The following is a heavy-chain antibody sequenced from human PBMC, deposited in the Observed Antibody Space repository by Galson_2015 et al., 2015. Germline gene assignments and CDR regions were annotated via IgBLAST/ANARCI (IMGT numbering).Heavy chain of an antibody. D-gene: IGHD2-2*01. Sequence: TLSLTCAVSGGSISSSNWWSWVRQPPGKGLEWIGEIYHSGSTNYNPSLKSRVTISVDKSKNQFSLKLSSVTAADTAVYYCARSSSATWDNWFDPWGRGPLVIVSS. CDR2: IYHSGST. CDR1: GGSISSSNW. V-gene: IGHV4-4*02. J-gene: IGHJ5*02. CDR3: ARSSSATWDNWFDP.